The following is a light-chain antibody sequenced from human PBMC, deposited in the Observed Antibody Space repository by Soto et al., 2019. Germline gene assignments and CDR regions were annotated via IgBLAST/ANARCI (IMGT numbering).Light chain of an antibody. J-gene: IGKJ4*01. CDR2: DAA. CDR3: QQRTIWPLT. CDR1: QSVTYN. Sequence: EIVLTQSPATLSLSLGDRATLSCRASQSVTYNLAWYQQKPGQAPRLLIYDAANRATGIPARFSGSGSGTDFTLTIISLEPEDSAVYYCQQRTIWPLTFGGGTRVEI. V-gene: IGKV3-11*01.